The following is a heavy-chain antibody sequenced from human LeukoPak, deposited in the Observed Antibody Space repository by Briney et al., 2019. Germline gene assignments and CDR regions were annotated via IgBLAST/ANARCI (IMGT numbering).Heavy chain of an antibody. CDR1: GFTFSNNY. CDR3: VRAPTGGGITMVRGVLTYGMDV. J-gene: IGHJ6*02. CDR2: IYSGGST. D-gene: IGHD3-10*01. Sequence: GGSLRLSCVVSGFTFSNNYMSWVRQAPRKGLEWVSLIYSGGSTYYADSVKGRFTISRDNAKNSLYLQMNSLRAEDTAVYYCVRAPTGGGITMVRGVLTYGMDVWGQGTTVTVSS. V-gene: IGHV3-66*01.